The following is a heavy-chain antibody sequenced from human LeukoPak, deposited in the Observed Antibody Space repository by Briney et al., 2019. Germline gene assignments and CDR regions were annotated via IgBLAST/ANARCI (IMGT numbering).Heavy chain of an antibody. CDR2: IIPIFDTA. J-gene: IGHJ6*02. CDR1: GGTFNSYS. D-gene: IGHD1-26*01. V-gene: IGHV1-69*13. Sequence: ASVKVSCKASGGTFNSYSISWVRQAPGQGLEWMGGIIPIFDTADYAQKFQGRVTITADESTSTAYMELSSLRSEDTAVFYCARISLGAIWGYYYGMDVWGQGITVTVSS. CDR3: ARISLGAIWGYYYGMDV.